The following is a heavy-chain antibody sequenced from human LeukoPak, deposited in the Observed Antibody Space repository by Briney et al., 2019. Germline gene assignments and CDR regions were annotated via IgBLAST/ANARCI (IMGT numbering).Heavy chain of an antibody. J-gene: IGHJ4*02. Sequence: PGGSLRLSCAASGFTFSSYWMHWVRQAPGKGLVWVSRINSDGSSADYADSVKGRFTISRDNAKNTVYLQMNSLRVEDTAVYYCYWEGSWGQGTLVTVSS. D-gene: IGHD1-26*01. CDR2: INSDGSSA. CDR3: YWEGS. CDR1: GFTFSSYW. V-gene: IGHV3-74*01.